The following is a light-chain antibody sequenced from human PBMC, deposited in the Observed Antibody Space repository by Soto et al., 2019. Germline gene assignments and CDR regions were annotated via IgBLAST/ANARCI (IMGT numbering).Light chain of an antibody. CDR3: SSYTSSNTYV. CDR2: EVT. CDR1: SSDVGGYNY. Sequence: LTQPPSASGSPGQSVTISCTGTSSDVGGYNYVSWYQQHPGKAPKLMIYEVTNRPSGVSNRFSGSKSGNTASLTISGLQAEDEADYYCSSYTSSNTYVFGSGTKSPS. V-gene: IGLV2-14*01. J-gene: IGLJ1*01.